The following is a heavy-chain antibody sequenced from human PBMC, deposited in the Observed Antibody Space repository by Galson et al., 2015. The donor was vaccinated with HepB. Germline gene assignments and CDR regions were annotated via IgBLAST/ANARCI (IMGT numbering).Heavy chain of an antibody. D-gene: IGHD1-1*01. V-gene: IGHV3-30*09. Sequence: SLRLACEASGFTFRSFAMHWVRQAPGKGPEWVAAISYDGGMWSFGENVKGRFGVSRDNSKQALYLQMDDLRHDDSAYDYCARVTRAGAGTCCLGYLCRGTLVAVSS. CDR2: ISYDGGMW. CDR3: ARVTRAGAGTCCLGY. CDR1: GFTFRSFA. J-gene: IGHJ4*02.